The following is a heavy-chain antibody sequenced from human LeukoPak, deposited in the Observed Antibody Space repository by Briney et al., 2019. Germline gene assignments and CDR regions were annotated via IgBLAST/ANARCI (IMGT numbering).Heavy chain of an antibody. J-gene: IGHJ4*02. Sequence: ASVKVSCKASGYTFSGYYIHWVRQAPGQGLEWMGYSSPNSGGANSAQKFRGRVTMTRDTTISTAYMELTRLGSDDTAVYYCAREGDGLLSKDFDYWGQGTLVTVSS. V-gene: IGHV1-2*02. D-gene: IGHD2-15*01. CDR1: GYTFSGYY. CDR2: SSPNSGGA. CDR3: AREGDGLLSKDFDY.